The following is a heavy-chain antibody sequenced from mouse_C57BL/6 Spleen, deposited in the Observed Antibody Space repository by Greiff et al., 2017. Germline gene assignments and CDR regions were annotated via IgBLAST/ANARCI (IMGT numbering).Heavy chain of an antibody. D-gene: IGHD2-3*01. CDR3: ARSGTAPRDDGYMAWFAY. CDR1: GYAFSSYW. J-gene: IGHJ3*01. Sequence: VKLMESGAELVKPGASVKISCKASGYAFSSYWMNWVKQRPGKGLEWIGQIYPGDGDTNYNGKFKGKATLTADKSSSTAYMQLSSLTAEDSAVYFCARSGTAPRDDGYMAWFAYWGQGTLVTVSA. V-gene: IGHV1-80*01. CDR2: IYPGDGDT.